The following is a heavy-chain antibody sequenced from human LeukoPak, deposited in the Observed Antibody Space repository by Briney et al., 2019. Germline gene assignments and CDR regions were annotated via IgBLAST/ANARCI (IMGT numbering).Heavy chain of an antibody. Sequence: GASVKVSCKASGGTFSSYAISWVRQAPGQGLEWMGGIIPIFGTANYAQKFQGRVTITADESTSTAYMELSSLRSEDTAVYYCARDSQGYCSGGSCNWFDPWGQGTLVTVSS. V-gene: IGHV1-69*13. CDR1: GGTFSSYA. CDR3: ARDSQGYCSGGSCNWFDP. D-gene: IGHD2-15*01. J-gene: IGHJ5*02. CDR2: IIPIFGTA.